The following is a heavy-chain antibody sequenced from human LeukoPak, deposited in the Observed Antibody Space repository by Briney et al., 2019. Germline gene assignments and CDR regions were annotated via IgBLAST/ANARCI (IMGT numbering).Heavy chain of an antibody. CDR2: ISASGGTT. CDR3: AKEPREYCSSTSCPNWFDL. J-gene: IGHJ5*02. D-gene: IGHD2-2*01. V-gene: IGHV3-23*01. CDR1: GFTYNSYA. Sequence: GWSLPLSCLASGFTYNSYAMRWVRQARGKGLEWVSAISASGGTTYYADSVKGRFTISRENSENTLFLQMNSLRAEDMAVYYCAKEPREYCSSTSCPNWFDLWGQGTLVTVSS.